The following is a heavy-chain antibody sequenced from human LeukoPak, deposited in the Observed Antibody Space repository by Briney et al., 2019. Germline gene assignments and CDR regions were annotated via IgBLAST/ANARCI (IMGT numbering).Heavy chain of an antibody. J-gene: IGHJ4*02. V-gene: IGHV3-53*01. CDR3: ARDLVEMGTIVGGRLDY. CDR1: GFTVSSNY. Sequence: GGSLRLSCAASGFTVSSNYMSWVRQAPGKGLEWVSVIYSGGSTYYADSVKGRFTISRDNYKNTLYLQMNSLRAEDTAVYYCARDLVEMGTIVGGRLDYWGQGILVTVSS. CDR2: IYSGGST. D-gene: IGHD5-24*01.